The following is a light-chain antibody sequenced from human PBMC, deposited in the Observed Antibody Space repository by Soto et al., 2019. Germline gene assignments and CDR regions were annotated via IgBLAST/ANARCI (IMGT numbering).Light chain of an antibody. J-gene: IGKJ1*01. CDR1: QSISSW. V-gene: IGKV1-5*01. CDR3: QQYNRYSWT. Sequence: DIQMTQSPSTLSASVGDRVTITCRASQSISSWLAWYQQKPGKAPKLLIYGASSLESGVPSSFSGSGSGTEFPLAIISLQAGDFATYFCQQYNRYSWTFGQGTKLEIK. CDR2: GAS.